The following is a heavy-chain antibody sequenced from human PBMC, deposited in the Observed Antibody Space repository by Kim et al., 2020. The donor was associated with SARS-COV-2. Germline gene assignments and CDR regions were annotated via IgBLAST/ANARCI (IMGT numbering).Heavy chain of an antibody. D-gene: IGHD3-10*01. CDR3: ARAAFIMVRGVTITQRVGFDD. Sequence: SETLSLTCAVYGGSFSDFWGWIRQPPGKGLEWIGEINESGSTNHNPSLKSRVSISVDTSKNQFSLRLTSVTAADTAVYYCARAAFIMVRGVTITQRVGFDDWGQGTMVTVSS. CDR2: INESGST. V-gene: IGHV4-34*01. J-gene: IGHJ3*01. CDR1: GGSFSDF.